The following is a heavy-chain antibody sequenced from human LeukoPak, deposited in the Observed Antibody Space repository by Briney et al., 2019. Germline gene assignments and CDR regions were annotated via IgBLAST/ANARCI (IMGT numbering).Heavy chain of an antibody. J-gene: IGHJ4*02. CDR2: SRSKARSYST. CDR1: GFSFSDYL. V-gene: IGHV3-72*01. D-gene: IGHD3-10*01. Sequence: GGSLRLSCAASGFSFSDYLMDWVRQTPGKGLEWVGRSRSKARSYSTEYAASVKGRFTISRDDSKNVLYLQRNSLKIEDAAVYYFGAGAGRRGPLDYWGQGTPVTVSS. CDR3: GAGAGRRGPLDY.